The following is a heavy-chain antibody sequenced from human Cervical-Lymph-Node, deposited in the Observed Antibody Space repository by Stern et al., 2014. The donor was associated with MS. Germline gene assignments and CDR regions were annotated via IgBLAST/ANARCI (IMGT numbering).Heavy chain of an antibody. V-gene: IGHV1-69*01. CDR1: GGTFSKFP. CDR2: IFPVFGTP. D-gene: IGHD6-13*01. CDR3: ALSSETSDRWYSLGYDL. Sequence: QLGESGAEVTTPGSSVQVSCKASGGTFSKFPSSWVRQAPGQGLEWMGGIFPVFGTPTYAQEFRGRVTITADVSTSTVYMELSSLRSDDTAVYYCALSSETSDRWYSLGYDLWGQGTLVTVSS. J-gene: IGHJ5*02.